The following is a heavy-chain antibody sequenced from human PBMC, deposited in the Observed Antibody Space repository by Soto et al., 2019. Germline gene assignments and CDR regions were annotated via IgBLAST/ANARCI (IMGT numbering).Heavy chain of an antibody. CDR2: IYYSGST. CDR1: GGSISDSSYC. Sequence: SETLYLTWTVSGGSISDSSYCWDWIRQPPGKGLEWIGNIYYSGSTYYNLSLKSRVTISVDTSKNQFSLKLSSVTAADTAVYYCARRGVSSYYSNYWGLGTLVTVSS. D-gene: IGHD2-15*01. V-gene: IGHV4-39*01. CDR3: ARRGVSSYYSNY. J-gene: IGHJ4*02.